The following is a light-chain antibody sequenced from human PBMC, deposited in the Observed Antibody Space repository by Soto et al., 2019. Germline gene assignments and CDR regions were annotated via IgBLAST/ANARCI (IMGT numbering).Light chain of an antibody. V-gene: IGKV1-5*03. CDR3: QRYNDYSFA. CDR2: EAS. Sequence: DIQMTQSPSTLSASVGGRVTITCRASQSISSWLAWYQQKPGKAPKLLIYEASSLESGVPSRFSGSGSGTEFTLTISSLQPDDFATYYFQRYNDYSFAFGPGTKVDIK. J-gene: IGKJ3*01. CDR1: QSISSW.